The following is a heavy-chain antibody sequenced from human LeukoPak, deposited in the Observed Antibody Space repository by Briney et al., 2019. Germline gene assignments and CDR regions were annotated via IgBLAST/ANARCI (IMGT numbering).Heavy chain of an antibody. Sequence: SETLSLTCSVSGGCITNTNYYWSWVRQPPGKGLEWIGYIYYSGSTYYNPSLKSRVTISVGTSKNQFSLKLRSVTAADTAVYYCARGPMDSSSWPYYYYGLDVWGQGTTVTVSS. J-gene: IGHJ6*02. V-gene: IGHV4-30-4*01. CDR1: GGCITNTNYY. CDR3: ARGPMDSSSWPYYYYGLDV. D-gene: IGHD6-13*01. CDR2: IYYSGST.